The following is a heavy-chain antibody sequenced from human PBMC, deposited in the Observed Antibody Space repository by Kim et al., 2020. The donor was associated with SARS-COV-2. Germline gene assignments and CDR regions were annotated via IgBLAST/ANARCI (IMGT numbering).Heavy chain of an antibody. CDR1: GDTFSSYA. CDR3: ARSLQRHYYGSGCYHLGGGMDV. Sequence: SVKVSCKASGDTFSSYAISWVRQAPGQGLEWMGRIIPILGIANYAQMFQGRVTITADKSTSTAYMELSSLRSEDTAVYYCARSLQRHYYGSGCYHLGGGMDVWGERPAVTVSS. D-gene: IGHD3-10*01. J-gene: IGHJ6*04. V-gene: IGHV1-69*04. CDR2: IIPILGIA.